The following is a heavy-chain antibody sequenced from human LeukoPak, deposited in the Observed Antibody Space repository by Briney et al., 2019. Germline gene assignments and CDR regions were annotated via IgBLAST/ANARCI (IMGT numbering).Heavy chain of an antibody. CDR1: GFAFSSYS. CDR3: ARADSTWANDY. V-gene: IGHV3-48*04. J-gene: IGHJ4*02. Sequence: PGGSLRLSCSASGFAFSSYSMNWLRQAPGKGLEWISFITADSDIIHYAVSVRGRFTISRDNAKNTLYLQMNSLRVEDTAVYYCARADSTWANDYWGQGTLVTVSS. CDR2: ITADSDII. D-gene: IGHD1-26*01.